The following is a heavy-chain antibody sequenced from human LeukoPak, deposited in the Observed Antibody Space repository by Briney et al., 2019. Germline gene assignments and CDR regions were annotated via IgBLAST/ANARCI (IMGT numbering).Heavy chain of an antibody. Sequence: SETLSLNCSVSGGSINSHYWSWIRQPPGKRLEGIGYIFNPGTTNYNPSLASRVPMSVATSRAQFFLRLSPVTAADTAIYYCASRPADTTWYGVFDYWSQGTLVTVSS. CDR1: GGSINSHY. J-gene: IGHJ4*02. CDR3: ASRPADTTWYGVFDY. CDR2: IFNPGTT. V-gene: IGHV4-59*11. D-gene: IGHD3-10*01.